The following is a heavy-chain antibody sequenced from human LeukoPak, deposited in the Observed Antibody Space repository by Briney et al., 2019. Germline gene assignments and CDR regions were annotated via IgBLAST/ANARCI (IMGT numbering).Heavy chain of an antibody. Sequence: GGSLRLSCTASGFTFGDYAISWVRQGPEKGLEWGGFIRSKTYGGTTEYAASVKGRFTISRDDSKSIGYLQMNSLKTEDTAAYYCTRDGNAMVTFDYWGQGTMVTVSS. V-gene: IGHV3-49*04. CDR2: IRSKTYGGTT. CDR3: TRDGNAMVTFDY. D-gene: IGHD5-18*01. J-gene: IGHJ4*02. CDR1: GFTFGDYA.